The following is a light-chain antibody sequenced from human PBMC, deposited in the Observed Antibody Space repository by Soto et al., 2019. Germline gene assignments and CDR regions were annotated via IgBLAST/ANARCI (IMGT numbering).Light chain of an antibody. CDR3: MQALQTPLT. Sequence: DMVMTHYSLSLPVTPGELASLSCRFRQSLLHTNGNTYLDWYLQKPGQSPQLLIYLRSKRASGVPDRFSGSGSGTDFTLRISRVEAEDVGVYYCMQALQTPLTFGPGTKVDIK. CDR1: QSLLHTNGNTY. CDR2: LRS. V-gene: IGKV2-28*01. J-gene: IGKJ3*01.